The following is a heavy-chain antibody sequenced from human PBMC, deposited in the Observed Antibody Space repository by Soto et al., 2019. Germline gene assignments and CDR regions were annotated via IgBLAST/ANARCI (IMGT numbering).Heavy chain of an antibody. CDR2: MKEDGSEK. D-gene: IGHD3-3*01. Sequence: PGGSLRLSCEASGFNFSRSWMSWVRQAPGKGLEWVANMKEDGSEKYYADSVRGRFAISRDNAKNPVHLQMNSLRVEDTAVYYCARGFYTDYWGQGALVTVSS. V-gene: IGHV3-7*01. CDR1: GFNFSRSW. J-gene: IGHJ4*02. CDR3: ARGFYTDY.